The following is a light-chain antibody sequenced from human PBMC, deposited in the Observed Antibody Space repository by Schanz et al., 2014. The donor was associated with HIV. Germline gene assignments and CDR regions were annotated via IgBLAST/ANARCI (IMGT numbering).Light chain of an antibody. J-gene: IGKJ2*02. Sequence: AIQMTQSPSSLSASVGDRVTITCRASQGIRNDLGWYQQKPGKAPNLLIYRASTLKTGVPSRFSGSGSGTEFALTISSLQPDDFATYFCLQYDSDSWTFGQGTKLDIQ. CDR3: LQYDSDSWT. CDR1: QGIRND. V-gene: IGKV1-6*01. CDR2: RAS.